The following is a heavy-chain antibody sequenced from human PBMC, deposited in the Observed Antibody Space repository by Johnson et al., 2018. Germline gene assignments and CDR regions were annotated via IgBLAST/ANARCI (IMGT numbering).Heavy chain of an antibody. Sequence: VQLGQSGGGLVQAGGSLRLSCAASGFIFSRYWMTWVRQAPGKGLEWVANLRKQDGIEKYYLEPLKGRFTISRDNAKNSLYLQMNRLRAEDTALYFCAKDFYCSSTSCSDFHIWGQGTMVTVSS. CDR1: GFIFSRYW. CDR3: AKDFYCSSTSCSDFHI. D-gene: IGHD2-2*01. CDR2: LRKQDGIEK. V-gene: IGHV3-7*03. J-gene: IGHJ3*02.